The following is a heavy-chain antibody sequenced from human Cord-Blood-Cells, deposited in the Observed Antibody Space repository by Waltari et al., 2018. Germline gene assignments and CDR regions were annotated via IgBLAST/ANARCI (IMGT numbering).Heavy chain of an antibody. Sequence: QVQLQESGPGLVKPSETLSLTCTVSGGSISSYYWIWIRQPAGKGLEWIGRIYTSGSTNYDPSIKSRVTRSVATSKNQFSLKLSSVTAADTAVYYCARDVGATPYYYYGMDVWGQGTTVTVSS. CDR1: GGSISSYY. J-gene: IGHJ6*02. CDR2: IYTSGST. V-gene: IGHV4-4*07. D-gene: IGHD1-26*01. CDR3: ARDVGATPYYYYGMDV.